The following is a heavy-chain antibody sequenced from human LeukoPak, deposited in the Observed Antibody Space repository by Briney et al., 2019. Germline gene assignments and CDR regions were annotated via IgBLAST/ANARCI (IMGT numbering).Heavy chain of an antibody. D-gene: IGHD3-9*01. V-gene: IGHV3-7*01. Sequence: GGSLRLSCEASGVTFVKYWMSWVRQAPGKGPEWVANMNQDGSEKYYVDSVKGRFTISRDNAKNSLYLQMNSLRAEDTAVYYCARVENYDILTDEVGCWGQGTLVTVSS. CDR2: MNQDGSEK. J-gene: IGHJ4*02. CDR3: ARVENYDILTDEVGC. CDR1: GVTFVKYW.